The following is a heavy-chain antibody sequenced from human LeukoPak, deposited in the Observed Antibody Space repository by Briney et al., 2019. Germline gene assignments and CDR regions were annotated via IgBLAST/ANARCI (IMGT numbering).Heavy chain of an antibody. CDR3: ARGRITIFGVVRRGAIDI. D-gene: IGHD3-3*01. CDR1: GYSISSGYY. J-gene: IGHJ3*02. Sequence: PSETLSLTCTVSGYSISSGYYWGWIRQPPGKVLEWIGCIYHSGSTYYNPSLKSRVTISVDTSKNQFSLKLSSVTAADTAVYYCARGRITIFGVVRRGAIDIWGQGTMVTVSS. CDR2: IYHSGST. V-gene: IGHV4-38-2*02.